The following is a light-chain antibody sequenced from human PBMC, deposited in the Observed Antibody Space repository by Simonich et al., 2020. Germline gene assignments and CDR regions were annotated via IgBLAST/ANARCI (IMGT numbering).Light chain of an antibody. CDR2: WAS. J-gene: IGKJ5*01. CDR3: QQYYSTPIT. V-gene: IGKV4-1*01. Sequence: DIVMTQSPDSLAVSLGERATINCKSSQSVLYSSNNKNYLAWYQQKPGTPPKLLISWASTRESGVPDRFSGSGSGTDFTLTISSLQAEDVAVYYCQQYYSTPITFGQGTRLEIK. CDR1: QSVLYSSNNKNY.